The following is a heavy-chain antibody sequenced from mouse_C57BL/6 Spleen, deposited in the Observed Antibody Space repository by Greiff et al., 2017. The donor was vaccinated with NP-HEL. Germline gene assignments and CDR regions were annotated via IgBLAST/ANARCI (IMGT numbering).Heavy chain of an antibody. CDR1: GYTFTSYW. CDR2: IYPGSGST. J-gene: IGHJ1*03. Sequence: QVQLQQPGAELVKPGASVKMSCKASGYTFTSYWITWVKQRPGKGLEWIGDIYPGSGSTNYNEKFKSKATLTVDTSSSTAYMQLSSLTSEDSAVYYCARRGAYYGSSYGYFDVWGTVTTVTVSS. CDR3: ARRGAYYGSSYGYFDV. V-gene: IGHV1-55*01. D-gene: IGHD1-1*01.